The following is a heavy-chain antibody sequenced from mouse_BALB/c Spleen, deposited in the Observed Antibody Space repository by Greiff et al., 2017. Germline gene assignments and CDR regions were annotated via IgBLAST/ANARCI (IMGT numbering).Heavy chain of an antibody. J-gene: IGHJ4*01. D-gene: IGHD1-2*01. CDR3: ARDKGVTTATAMDY. CDR2: ISDGGSYT. Sequence: EVMLVESGGGLVKPGGSLKLSCAASGFTFSDYYMYWVRQTPEKRLEWVATISDGGSYTYYPDSVKGRFTISRDNAKNNLYLQMSSLKSEDTAMYYCARDKGVTTATAMDYWGQGTSVTVSS. CDR1: GFTFSDYY. V-gene: IGHV5-4*02.